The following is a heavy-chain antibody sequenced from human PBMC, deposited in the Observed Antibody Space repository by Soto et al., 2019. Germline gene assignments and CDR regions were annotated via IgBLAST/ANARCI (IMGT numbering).Heavy chain of an antibody. V-gene: IGHV3-9*01. CDR1: GFTFDDYA. CDR3: AKEGGVDSGYDLRDFDL. D-gene: IGHD5-12*01. CDR2: ISWNSGSI. Sequence: EVQLVESGGGLVQPGRSLRLSCAASGFTFDDYAMHWVRQAPGKGLEWVSGISWNSGSIGYADSVKGRFTISRDNAKNSLYLQMNLLRAEDTAFYYCAKEGGVDSGYDLRDFDLWGRGTLVTVSS. J-gene: IGHJ2*01.